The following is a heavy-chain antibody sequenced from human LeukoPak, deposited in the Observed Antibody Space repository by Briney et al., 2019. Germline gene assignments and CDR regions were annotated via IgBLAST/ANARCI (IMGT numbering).Heavy chain of an antibody. D-gene: IGHD1-26*01. CDR2: INDRGDYT. Sequence: GGSLRLSCAASGFTFNNYAMTWVRQAPGKGLEWVSVINDRGDYTYYADSVKGRFTISRDDSKKTLYLQMNSLRADDTAVYYCAREELSYWGQGTLVTVSS. V-gene: IGHV3-23*01. CDR1: GFTFNNYA. CDR3: AREELSY. J-gene: IGHJ4*02.